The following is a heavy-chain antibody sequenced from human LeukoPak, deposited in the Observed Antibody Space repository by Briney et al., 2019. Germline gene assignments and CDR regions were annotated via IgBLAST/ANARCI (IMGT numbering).Heavy chain of an antibody. CDR3: AKPRAKRIWSGYYRGAFDI. CDR2: INWNGGST. J-gene: IGHJ3*02. D-gene: IGHD3-3*01. V-gene: IGHV3-20*04. Sequence: PGGSLRLSCAASGFTFDDYGMSWVRQAPGKGLEWVSGINWNGGSTGYADSVKGRFTISRDNAKNSLYLQMNSLRAEDTALYYCAKPRAKRIWSGYYRGAFDIWGQGTMVTVSS. CDR1: GFTFDDYG.